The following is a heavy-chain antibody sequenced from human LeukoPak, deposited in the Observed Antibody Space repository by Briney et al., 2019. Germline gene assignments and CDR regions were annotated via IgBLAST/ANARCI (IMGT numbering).Heavy chain of an antibody. CDR3: ARDDYGDGFGY. CDR1: GFTFSNYG. Sequence: GGSLRLSCAASGFTFSNYGMHWVRQAPGKGLEWVAVIWNDGSNEYYADSVKGRFAISRDNSKNTLYLQMNSLRAEDTAVYYCARDDYGDGFGYWGQGTLVTVSS. D-gene: IGHD4-17*01. CDR2: IWNDGSNE. V-gene: IGHV3-33*01. J-gene: IGHJ4*02.